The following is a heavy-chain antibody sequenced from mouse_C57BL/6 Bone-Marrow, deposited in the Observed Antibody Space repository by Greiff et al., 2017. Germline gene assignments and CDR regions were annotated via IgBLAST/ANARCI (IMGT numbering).Heavy chain of an antibody. J-gene: IGHJ4*01. CDR2: INPYNGGT. CDR1: GYTFTDYY. V-gene: IGHV1-19*01. CDR3: ATPEAYYAMDY. Sequence: EVQLQQSGPVLVKPGASVKMSCKASGYTFTDYYMNWVKQSNGKSLEWIGVINPYNGGTSYNQKFKGKATLTVDKSSSTAYMELNSLTSEDSAVYYCATPEAYYAMDYWGQGTSVTVSS.